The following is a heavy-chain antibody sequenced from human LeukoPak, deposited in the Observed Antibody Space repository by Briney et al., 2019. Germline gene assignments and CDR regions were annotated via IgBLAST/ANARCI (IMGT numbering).Heavy chain of an antibody. CDR1: GFTFSSYW. Sequence: GGSLRLSCAASGFTFSSYWMRWVRQAPGKGLVWVSRINSDGSSTSHADSVKGRFTISRDNAKNTLYLQMNSLRAEDTAVYYCARVTYSSSSIDYWGQGTLVTVSS. CDR3: ARVTYSSSSIDY. CDR2: INSDGSST. V-gene: IGHV3-74*01. J-gene: IGHJ4*02. D-gene: IGHD6-6*01.